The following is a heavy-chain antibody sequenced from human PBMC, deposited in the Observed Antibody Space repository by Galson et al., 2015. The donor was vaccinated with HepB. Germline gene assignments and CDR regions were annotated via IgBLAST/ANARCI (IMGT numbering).Heavy chain of an antibody. Sequence: SVKVSCKASGYTFTSYYMHWVRQAPGQGLEWMGIINPSGGSTSYAQKFQGRVTMTRDTSTSTVYMELSNLRSEDTAVYYCARDPTREGYYDILTGYGDYFDYWGQGTLVTVSS. J-gene: IGHJ4*02. CDR1: GYTFTSYY. V-gene: IGHV1-46*01. CDR3: ARDPTREGYYDILTGYGDYFDY. CDR2: INPSGGST. D-gene: IGHD3-9*01.